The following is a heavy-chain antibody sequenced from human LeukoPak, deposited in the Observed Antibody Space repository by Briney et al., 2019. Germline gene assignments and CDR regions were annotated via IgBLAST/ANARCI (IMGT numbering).Heavy chain of an antibody. CDR1: GFTFSSYS. Sequence: GGSLRLSCAASGFTFSSYSMNWVRQAPGKGLEWVSSISSSSSDIYYADSVKGRFTISRDNAKNSLYLQMKSLRAEDTAVYYCARAPFEYCGGDCYSDMDVWGKGTTVTVSS. D-gene: IGHD2-21*01. J-gene: IGHJ6*03. V-gene: IGHV3-21*01. CDR3: ARAPFEYCGGDCYSDMDV. CDR2: ISSSSSDI.